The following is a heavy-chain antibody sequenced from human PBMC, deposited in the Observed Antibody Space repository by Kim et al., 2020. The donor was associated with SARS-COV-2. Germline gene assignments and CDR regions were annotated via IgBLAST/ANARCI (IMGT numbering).Heavy chain of an antibody. CDR3: ARERDMATIPLDY. CDR1: GFTFSSYA. V-gene: IGHV3-30*04. CDR2: ISYDGSNK. Sequence: GGSLRLSCAASGFTFSSYAMHWVRQAPGKGLEWVALISYDGSNKYYADSVKGRFTISRDNSKNTLYLQMNSLRAEDTAVYYCARERDMATIPLDYWGQGTLVTVSS. J-gene: IGHJ4*02. D-gene: IGHD5-12*01.